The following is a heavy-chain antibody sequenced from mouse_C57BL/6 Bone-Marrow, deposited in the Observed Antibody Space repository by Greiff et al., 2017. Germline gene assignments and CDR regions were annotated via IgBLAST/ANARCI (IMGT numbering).Heavy chain of an antibody. D-gene: IGHD1-1*01. V-gene: IGHV1-81*01. CDR2: IYPRSGNT. CDR1: GYTFTSYG. Sequence: VKLLESGAELARPGASVKLSCKASGYTFTSYGISWVKQRTGPGLEWIGEIYPRSGNTYYNEKFKGKATLTADKSSSTAYMELRSLTSEDSAVYFCARRATVVATRAWFAYWGQGTLVTVSA. J-gene: IGHJ3*01. CDR3: ARRATVVATRAWFAY.